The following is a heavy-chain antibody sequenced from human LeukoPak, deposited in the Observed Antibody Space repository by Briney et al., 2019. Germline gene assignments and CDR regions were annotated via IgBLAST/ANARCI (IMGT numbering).Heavy chain of an antibody. Sequence: PGGSLKLSWAPSGFTFSRFAMSWVRQAPGKGLEWVSGITGSGGSTYHADSVKGRFTISRDNSKNTLYLQMNSLRAEDTAVYYCAKGEVSSDSQAFDYWGQGTLVTVSS. J-gene: IGHJ4*02. V-gene: IGHV3-23*01. D-gene: IGHD3-22*01. CDR2: ITGSGGST. CDR3: AKGEVSSDSQAFDY. CDR1: GFTFSRFA.